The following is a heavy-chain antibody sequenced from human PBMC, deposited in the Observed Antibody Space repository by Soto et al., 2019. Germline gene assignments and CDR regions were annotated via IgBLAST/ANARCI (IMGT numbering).Heavy chain of an antibody. CDR3: GKERRGSGWSVCDF. D-gene: IGHD6-19*01. V-gene: IGHV3-23*01. Sequence: QLLESGGGLVQPGGSLRLSCAASGFIFRDYAMNWVRQAPGKGLEWVSDISGSGDSARYADSVKGRFTISRDNSRDTLYLHMNSLRVDDTAVYYCGKERRGSGWSVCDFWGQGDLVTVSS. CDR1: GFIFRDYA. J-gene: IGHJ4*02. CDR2: ISGSGDSA.